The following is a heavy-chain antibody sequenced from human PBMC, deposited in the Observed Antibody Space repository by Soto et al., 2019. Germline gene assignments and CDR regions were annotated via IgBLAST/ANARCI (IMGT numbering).Heavy chain of an antibody. CDR1: GYTLTELS. D-gene: IGHD6-19*01. J-gene: IGHJ4*02. CDR2: FDPEDGET. Sequence: QVQLVQSGAEVKKPGASVKVSCKVSGYTLTELSMHWVRQAPGKGLEWMGGFDPEDGETIYAQKFQGRVTMTEDTSNKTAYKELSRLGSEEKAVDYCATDSGAVGGPGDYWGQGTLVTVSS. V-gene: IGHV1-24*01. CDR3: ATDSGAVGGPGDY.